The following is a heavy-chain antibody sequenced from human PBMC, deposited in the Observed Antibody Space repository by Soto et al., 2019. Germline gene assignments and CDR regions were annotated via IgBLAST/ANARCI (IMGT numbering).Heavy chain of an antibody. CDR3: ARGDCSGGSCPAGDAFDI. CDR2: ISSSSSYI. CDR1: GFTFSSYS. V-gene: IGHV3-21*01. D-gene: IGHD2-15*01. J-gene: IGHJ3*02. Sequence: GGSLRLSCAASGFTFSSYSMNWVRQAPGKGLEWVSSISSSSSYIYYADSVKGRLTISRDNAKNSLYLQMNSLRAEDTAVYYCARGDCSGGSCPAGDAFDIWGQGTMVTVSS.